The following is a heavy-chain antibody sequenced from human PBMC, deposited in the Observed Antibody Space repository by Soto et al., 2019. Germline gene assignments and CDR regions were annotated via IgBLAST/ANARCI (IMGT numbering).Heavy chain of an antibody. D-gene: IGHD1-26*01. J-gene: IGHJ5*02. V-gene: IGHV3-21*01. CDR1: TFSMYS. CDR3: TRDQGGSYDSWFDP. CDR2: ISSGSAFI. Sequence: EVQVVESGGGLVKPGGSLRLSCNFTFSMYSMNWVRQAPGKGLEWVASISSGSAFIKYADSVKGRFSISRDNAKNSVSLQMNSLRAEDTAMYYCTRDQGGSYDSWFDPWGRGTLVIVSS.